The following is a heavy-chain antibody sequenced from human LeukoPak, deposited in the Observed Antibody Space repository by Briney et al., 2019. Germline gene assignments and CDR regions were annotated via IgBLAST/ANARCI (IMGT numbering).Heavy chain of an antibody. D-gene: IGHD2-2*01. Sequence: SATLSLTCTVSGGSISSSSYYWGWIRRPPGKGLEWIGSIYYSGSTYYNPSLKSRVTISVDTSKNQFSLKLSSVTAADTAVYYCARLSSTIAVEYWGQGTLVTVSS. V-gene: IGHV4-39*07. CDR3: ARLSSTIAVEY. CDR1: GGSISSSSYY. CDR2: IYYSGST. J-gene: IGHJ4*02.